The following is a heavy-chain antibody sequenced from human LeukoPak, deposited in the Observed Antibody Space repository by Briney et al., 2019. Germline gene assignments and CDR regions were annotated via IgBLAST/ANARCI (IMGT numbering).Heavy chain of an antibody. CDR1: GYTFTSYD. CDR2: MNPNSGNT. J-gene: IGHJ5*02. V-gene: IGHV1-8*03. D-gene: IGHD2-15*01. Sequence: ASVKVSCKASGYTFTSYDINWVRQATGQGLEWMGWMNPNSGNTGYAQKFQGRVTTTRNTSISTAYMELSSLRSEDTAVYYCARGAHRCSGGSCYSFWFDPWGQGTLVTVSS. CDR3: ARGAHRCSGGSCYSFWFDP.